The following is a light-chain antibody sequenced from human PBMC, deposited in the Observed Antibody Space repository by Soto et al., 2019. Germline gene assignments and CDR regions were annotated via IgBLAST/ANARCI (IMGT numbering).Light chain of an antibody. Sequence: QSALTQPRSVSGSPGQSVTISCPGSSSDVGGYNYVSWYQQHPGKAPKPMIYDVNKRPSGVPDRFSGSKSGNTASLTISGLQAEDEADYYCCSYAGSYTYVFGTETKLTVL. J-gene: IGLJ1*01. CDR2: DVN. CDR3: CSYAGSYTYV. V-gene: IGLV2-11*01. CDR1: SSDVGGYNY.